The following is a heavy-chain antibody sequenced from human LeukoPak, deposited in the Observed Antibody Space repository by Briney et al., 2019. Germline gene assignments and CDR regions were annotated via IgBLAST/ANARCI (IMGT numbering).Heavy chain of an antibody. CDR3: ARDYVYAFDY. Sequence: PGGSLRLSCAASGFSFSSYSINWVRQAPGKGLEWVSYISGDGNAKNYTDSVKGRFTISRDNAKNALYLQMNSLRAEDTAVYFCARDYVYAFDYWGRGALVTVSS. J-gene: IGHJ4*02. D-gene: IGHD2/OR15-2a*01. V-gene: IGHV3-48*01. CDR2: ISGDGNAK. CDR1: GFSFSSYS.